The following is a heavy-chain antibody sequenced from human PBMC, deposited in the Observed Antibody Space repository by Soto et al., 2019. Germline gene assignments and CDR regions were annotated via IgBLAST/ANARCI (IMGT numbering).Heavy chain of an antibody. J-gene: IGHJ4*02. CDR3: ANRDFWSSDFDY. CDR1: GFTFSSYA. CDR2: ISGSGGST. D-gene: IGHD3-3*01. V-gene: IGHV3-23*01. Sequence: GGSLRLSCAASGFTFSSYAMSWVRQAPGKGLEWVSAISGSGGSTYYADSVKGRFTISRDNSKNTLYLQMNSLRAEDTAVYYCANRDFWSSDFDYWGQGTLVTVSS.